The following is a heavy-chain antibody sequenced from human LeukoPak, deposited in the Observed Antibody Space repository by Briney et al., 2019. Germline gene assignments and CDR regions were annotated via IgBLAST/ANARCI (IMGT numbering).Heavy chain of an antibody. CDR3: TRDKVEMATTHLDY. CDR2: IRSKAYGGTT. J-gene: IGHJ4*02. D-gene: IGHD5-24*01. CDR1: GFTFGDYA. V-gene: IGHV3-49*04. Sequence: SLRLSCTASGFTFGDYAMSWVRQAPGKGLEWVGFIRSKAYGGTTEYAASVKGRFTISRDDSKSIAYLQMNSLKTEDTAVYYCTRDKVEMATTHLDYWGQGTLVTVSS.